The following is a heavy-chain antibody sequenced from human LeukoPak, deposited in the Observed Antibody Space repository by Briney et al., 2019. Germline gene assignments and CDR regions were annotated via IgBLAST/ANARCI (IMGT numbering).Heavy chain of an antibody. CDR3: AKGWENYYVDV. CDR1: GLTFSSYA. J-gene: IGHJ6*03. D-gene: IGHD1-26*01. CDR2: ISYDGSNI. V-gene: IGHV3-30-3*01. Sequence: PGRSLRLSCADSGLTFSSYAFHWVRQAPGKGLEWVAVISYDGSNIYYADSVEGRFTISRDNSKKMVYLQMNSLRPEDTAVYYCAKGWENYYVDVWGKGTTVTVSS.